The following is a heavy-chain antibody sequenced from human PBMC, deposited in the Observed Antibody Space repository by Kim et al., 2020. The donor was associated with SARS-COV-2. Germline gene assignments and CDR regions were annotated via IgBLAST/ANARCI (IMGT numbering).Heavy chain of an antibody. D-gene: IGHD3-10*01. CDR3: ARLSFDY. V-gene: IGHV3-33*01. Sequence: GSKKYYADSVKGRFTISRDNSKNTLYLQMNSLRAEDTAVYYCARLSFDYWGQGTLVTVSS. J-gene: IGHJ4*02. CDR2: GSKK.